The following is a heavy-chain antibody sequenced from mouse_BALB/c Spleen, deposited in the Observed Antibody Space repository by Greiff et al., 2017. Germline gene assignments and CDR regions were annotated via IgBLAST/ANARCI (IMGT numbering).Heavy chain of an antibody. CDR1: GFSLTSYG. Sequence: VKLQQSGPGLVQPSQSLSITCTVSGFSLTSYGVHWVRQSPGKGLEWLGVIWSGGSTDYNAAFISRLSISKDNSKSQVFFKMNSLQADDTAIYYCARKGGYSLYYAMDYWGQGTSVTASS. CDR2: IWSGGST. CDR3: ARKGGYSLYYAMDY. D-gene: IGHD2-3*01. J-gene: IGHJ4*01. V-gene: IGHV2-4-1*01.